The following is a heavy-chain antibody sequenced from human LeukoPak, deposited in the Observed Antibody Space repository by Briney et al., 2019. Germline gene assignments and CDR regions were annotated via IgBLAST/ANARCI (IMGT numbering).Heavy chain of an antibody. V-gene: IGHV5-51*01. Sequence: GESLKISCKGSGYSFTSYWIGWVRRMPGKGLEWMGIIYPSDSDTRYSPSFQGQVTISADKSISTAYLQWSSLKASDTAMYYCARGSSGLQYYFDYWGQGTLVTVSS. J-gene: IGHJ4*02. D-gene: IGHD3-22*01. CDR1: GYSFTSYW. CDR2: IYPSDSDT. CDR3: ARGSSGLQYYFDY.